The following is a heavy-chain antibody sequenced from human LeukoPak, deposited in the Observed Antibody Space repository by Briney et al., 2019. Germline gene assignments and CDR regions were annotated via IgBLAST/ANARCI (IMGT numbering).Heavy chain of an antibody. CDR2: IYHSGST. CDR3: ARDSGVQLWSDFDY. V-gene: IGHV4-59*12. J-gene: IGHJ4*02. Sequence: PSETLSLTCTVSGGSISDYSWSWIRQPPGKGLEWIGYIYHSGSTYYNPSLKSRVTISVDRSKNQFSLKLSSVTAADTAVYYCARDSGVQLWSDFDYWGQGTLVTVSS. CDR1: GGSISDYS. D-gene: IGHD5-18*01.